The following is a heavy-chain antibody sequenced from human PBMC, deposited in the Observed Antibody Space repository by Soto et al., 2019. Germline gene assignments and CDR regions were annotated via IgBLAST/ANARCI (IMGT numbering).Heavy chain of an antibody. CDR1: GYTFTEYY. CDR2: ISSYNGNT. V-gene: IGHV1-18*01. J-gene: IGHJ4*02. CDR3: ATVRYFDWLLGY. Sequence: GASVKVSCKASGYTFTEYYLYWVRQAPGQGLEWMGWISSYNGNTNYAQKFQGRVTMTEDTSTDTAYMELSSLRSEDTAVYYCATVRYFDWLLGYWGQGTLVTVSS. D-gene: IGHD3-9*01.